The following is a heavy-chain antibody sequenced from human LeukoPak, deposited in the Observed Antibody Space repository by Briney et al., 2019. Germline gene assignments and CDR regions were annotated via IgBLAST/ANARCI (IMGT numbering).Heavy chain of an antibody. Sequence: SETLSLTCTVSGGSISSYYWSWIRQPPGKGLEWIGYIYYSGSTNYNPSLKSRVTISVDTSKNQFSLKLSSVTAADTAVYYCARLGIAVAGTRFDPWGQGTLVTVSS. CDR1: GGSISSYY. J-gene: IGHJ5*02. V-gene: IGHV4-59*08. CDR2: IYYSGST. D-gene: IGHD6-19*01. CDR3: ARLGIAVAGTRFDP.